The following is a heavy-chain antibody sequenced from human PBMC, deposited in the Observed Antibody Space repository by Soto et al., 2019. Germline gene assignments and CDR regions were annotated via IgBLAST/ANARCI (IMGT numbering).Heavy chain of an antibody. Sequence: QVHLVESGGGVLQPGRSLRLSCAASGFTFNSYGMHWVRQAPGKGLEWVAVIWFDGSNKYYAESVKGRFTISRDNSKNTLYLQMNSLRAEDTAVYYCARDVSPGSSWYYFEHWGQGTLVTVSS. D-gene: IGHD6-13*01. V-gene: IGHV3-33*01. CDR1: GFTFNSYG. CDR3: ARDVSPGSSWYYFEH. J-gene: IGHJ4*02. CDR2: IWFDGSNK.